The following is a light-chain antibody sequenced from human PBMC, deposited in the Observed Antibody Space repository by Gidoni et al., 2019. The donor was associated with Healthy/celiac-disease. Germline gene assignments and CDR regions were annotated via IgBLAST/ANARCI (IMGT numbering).Light chain of an antibody. Sequence: NFMLTQPHSVSDSPGQTLTISCTRSSGSIASNYVQWSQQRSCSAPTTVIYEDNQRPSGVTDRFSGFIDRSSNSASLTISGLKTEDEADYYCQSYDSSNQVFGGGTKLTVL. CDR3: QSYDSSNQV. V-gene: IGLV6-57*04. J-gene: IGLJ2*01. CDR1: SGSIASNY. CDR2: EDN.